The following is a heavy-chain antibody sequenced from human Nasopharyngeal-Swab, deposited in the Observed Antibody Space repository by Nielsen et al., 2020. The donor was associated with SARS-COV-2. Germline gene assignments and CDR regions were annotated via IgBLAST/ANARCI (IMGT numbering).Heavy chain of an antibody. CDR2: ISGSGGST. Sequence: VCQAPGKGLEWVSAISGSGGSTYYADSVKGRFTISRDNSKNTLYLQMNSLRAEDTAVYYCAKVASGGMDVWGQGTTVTVSS. J-gene: IGHJ6*02. CDR3: AKVASGGMDV. V-gene: IGHV3-23*01.